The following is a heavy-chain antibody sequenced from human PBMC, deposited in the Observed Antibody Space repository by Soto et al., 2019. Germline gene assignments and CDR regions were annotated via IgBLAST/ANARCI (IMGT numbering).Heavy chain of an antibody. CDR3: ARSSRSYFDY. V-gene: IGHV4-31*03. CDR2: IYDSGIT. CDR1: GGSISRSGYF. Sequence: QVQLQESGPGLVKPSQTLSLTCTVSGGSISRSGYFWSWIRQHPGKGLEWIGYIYDSGITYYNPSLKRRVSLSVDTSKNQFSLNLTSVTAADTAMYYCARSSRSYFDYWGQGTLVTVSS. J-gene: IGHJ4*02.